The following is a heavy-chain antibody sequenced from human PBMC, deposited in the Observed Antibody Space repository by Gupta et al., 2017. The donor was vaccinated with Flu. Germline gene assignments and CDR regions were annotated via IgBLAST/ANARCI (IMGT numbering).Heavy chain of an antibody. D-gene: IGHD5-24*01. J-gene: IGHJ4*02. CDR3: ARVGRDGYSNFDQ. CDR2: INGDGSTT. V-gene: IGHV3-74*03. CDR1: GFTFSRYW. Sequence: EVQLVESGGGLVQPGESLRISCVASGFTFSRYWIHWFRQVPGKGLVWVSRINGDGSTTTYADSVEGRFTISRDNAKNTLYLQMNSLSVEDTALYYCARVGRDGYSNFDQWGQGTLVTVSS.